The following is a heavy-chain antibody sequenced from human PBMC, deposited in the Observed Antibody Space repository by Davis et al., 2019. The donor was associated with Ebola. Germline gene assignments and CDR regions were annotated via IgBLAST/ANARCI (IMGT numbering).Heavy chain of an antibody. J-gene: IGHJ4*02. CDR2: LYHGGGT. V-gene: IGHV4-59*08. Sequence: SETLSLTCTVSGGYISGYYWSWIRQPPGKGLEWIGNLYHGGGTNYNPSLKSRVTISVDTSKNQFSLKLSSVTAADTAVYYCARPAVGATDAIDYWGQGTLVTVSS. CDR1: GGYISGYY. D-gene: IGHD1-26*01. CDR3: ARPAVGATDAIDY.